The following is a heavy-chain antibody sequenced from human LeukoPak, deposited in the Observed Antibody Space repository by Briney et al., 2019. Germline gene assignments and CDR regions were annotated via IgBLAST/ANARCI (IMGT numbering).Heavy chain of an antibody. CDR1: GYTFTSYG. V-gene: IGHV1-18*01. D-gene: IGHD2-2*01. J-gene: IGHJ4*02. CDR2: ISAYNGNT. CDR3: ARGYCSSTSCSLPFIL. Sequence: ASVKVSCKASGYTFTSYGISWVRQAPGQGLEWMGWISAYNGNTNYAQKLQGRVTMTTDTSTSTAYMELRSLRSEDTAVYYCARGYCSSTSCSLPFILWGQGTLVTVSS.